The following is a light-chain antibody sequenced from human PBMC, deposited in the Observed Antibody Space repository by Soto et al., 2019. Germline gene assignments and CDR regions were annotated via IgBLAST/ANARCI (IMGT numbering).Light chain of an antibody. J-gene: IGKJ4*01. CDR2: DAA. Sequence: DLQMTQSPSSLSASVRDRVTITFRASQGISIYLAWYQQKPGKVPKLLIYDAATLQSGLPSRFNGSGSGTDFTFTISGRQPEDVTTYYCQKYTGAALTCRGGTKVEIK. CDR3: QKYTGAALT. V-gene: IGKV1-27*01. CDR1: QGISIY.